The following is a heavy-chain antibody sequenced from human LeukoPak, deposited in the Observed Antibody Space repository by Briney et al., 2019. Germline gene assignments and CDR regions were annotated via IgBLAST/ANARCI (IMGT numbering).Heavy chain of an antibody. CDR3: AREGSSYFDY. CDR1: GYTFTSYY. CDR2: INPSGGST. V-gene: IGHV1-46*01. Sequence: ASVTVSCTASGYTFTSYYMHWVRQAPGQGLEWMGIINPSGGSTSYAQKFQGRVTMTRDTSTSTVYMELSSLRSEDTAVYYCAREGSSYFDYWGQGTLVTVSS. J-gene: IGHJ4*02. D-gene: IGHD1-26*01.